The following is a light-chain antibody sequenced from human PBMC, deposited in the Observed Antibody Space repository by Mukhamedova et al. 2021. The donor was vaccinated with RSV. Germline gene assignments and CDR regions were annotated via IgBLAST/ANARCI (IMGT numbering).Light chain of an antibody. Sequence: GTSSDVGGYNYVSWYQQHPDKVPKLMIYHVTKRTSGVPDRFSGSKSGNTASLTISGLQPEDEADYYCCSYAGTYTYVFGSGTKVT. CDR2: HVT. CDR1: SSDVGGYNY. J-gene: IGLJ1*01. CDR3: CSYAGTYTYV. V-gene: IGLV2-11*01.